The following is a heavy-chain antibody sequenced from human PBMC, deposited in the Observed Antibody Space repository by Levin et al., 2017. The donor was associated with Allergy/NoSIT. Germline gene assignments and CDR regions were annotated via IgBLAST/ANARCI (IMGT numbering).Heavy chain of an antibody. CDR2: IIPILGIA. Sequence: SVKVSCKASGGTFSSYTISWVRQAPGQGLEWMGRIIPILGIANYAQKFQGRVTITADKSTSTAYMELSSLRSEDTAVYYCARHHPNSGYERLYFDYWGQGTLVTVSS. CDR3: ARHHPNSGYERLYFDY. D-gene: IGHD5-12*01. V-gene: IGHV1-69*02. CDR1: GGTFSSYT. J-gene: IGHJ4*02.